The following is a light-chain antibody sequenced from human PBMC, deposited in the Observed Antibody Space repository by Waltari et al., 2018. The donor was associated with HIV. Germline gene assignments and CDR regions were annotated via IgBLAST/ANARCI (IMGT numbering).Light chain of an antibody. CDR2: SNT. Sequence: QSVLTQPPSASGAPGQRVSISCSGGNSNIGRYAVSWYQQLPGTAPKLLIYSNTQRPSWVPDRFSGSKSGTSASLAIGGLQSEDGADYYGAAWDDSLSGSVVFGGGTKLTVL. CDR1: NSNIGRYA. J-gene: IGLJ2*01. V-gene: IGLV1-44*01. CDR3: AAWDDSLSGSVV.